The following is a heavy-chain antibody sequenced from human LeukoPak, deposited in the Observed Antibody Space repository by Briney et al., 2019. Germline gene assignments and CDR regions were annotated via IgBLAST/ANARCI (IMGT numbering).Heavy chain of an antibody. J-gene: IGHJ4*02. CDR1: GYTFTGYY. V-gene: IGHV1-2*02. D-gene: IGHD6-6*01. Sequence: ASVTVSCKASGYTFTGYYMHWVRQAPGQGLEWMGWINPNSGGTNYAQKFQGRVTMTRDTSISTAYMELSRLRSDDTAVYYCARDNSYSSSNPYFDYWGQGTLVTVSS. CDR3: ARDNSYSSSNPYFDY. CDR2: INPNSGGT.